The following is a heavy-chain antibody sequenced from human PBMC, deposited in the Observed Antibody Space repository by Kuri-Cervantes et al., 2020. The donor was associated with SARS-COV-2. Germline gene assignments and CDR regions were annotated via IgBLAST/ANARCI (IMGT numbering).Heavy chain of an antibody. CDR3: AKSVPVWQQLPYNWFDP. CDR2: IGSSRGSK. CDR1: GFAFSNFT. V-gene: IGHV3-21*01. Sequence: GESLKISCAASGFAFSNFTLNWVRQAPGKGLEWVSSIGSSRGSKYFADSVKGRFTISRDNSKNTLYLQMNSLRAEDTAVYYCAKSVPVWQQLPYNWFDPWGQGTLVTVSS. J-gene: IGHJ5*02. D-gene: IGHD6-13*01.